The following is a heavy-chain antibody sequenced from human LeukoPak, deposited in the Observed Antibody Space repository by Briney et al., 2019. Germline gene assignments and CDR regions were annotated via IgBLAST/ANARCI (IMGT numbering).Heavy chain of an antibody. Sequence: GSLRLSCAASGFTFSSYSMNWVRQAPGKGLEWVSSISSSSSYIYYADSVKGRFTISRDNAKNSLYLQMNSLRAEDTAVYYCARPHYCSSTSCYLLHYGMDVWGQGTTVTVSS. V-gene: IGHV3-21*01. CDR1: GFTFSSYS. CDR2: ISSSSSYI. CDR3: ARPHYCSSTSCYLLHYGMDV. J-gene: IGHJ6*02. D-gene: IGHD2-2*01.